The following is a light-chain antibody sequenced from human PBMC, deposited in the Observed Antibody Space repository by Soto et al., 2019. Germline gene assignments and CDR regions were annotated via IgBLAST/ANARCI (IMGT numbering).Light chain of an antibody. V-gene: IGLV1-40*01. CDR1: SSNIGAGYD. CDR2: GND. J-gene: IGLJ3*02. CDR3: AAWHDSLNGPV. Sequence: QSVLTQAPSVSGAPGQRVTISCTGSSSNIGAGYDVHWYQQLPGIAPKLLIYGNDNRPSGVPDRFSGSKSGTSASLAFSGLQSRDEADYYCAAWHDSLNGPVFGGGTKVTVL.